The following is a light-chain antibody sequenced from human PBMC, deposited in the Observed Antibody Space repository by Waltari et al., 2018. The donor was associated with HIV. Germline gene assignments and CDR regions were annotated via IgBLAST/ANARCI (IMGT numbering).Light chain of an antibody. CDR1: QSVSSSY. Sequence: EIVLTQSPGTLSLSPGERATLSCRASQSVSSSYLAWYQQKPGQAPRLLIYGASSRAPGIPDRFSGSGSGTDFTLTISRLEPEDFAVDYCQQYGSSPLGTFGQGTKVEIK. V-gene: IGKV3-20*01. CDR3: QQYGSSPLGT. J-gene: IGKJ1*01. CDR2: GAS.